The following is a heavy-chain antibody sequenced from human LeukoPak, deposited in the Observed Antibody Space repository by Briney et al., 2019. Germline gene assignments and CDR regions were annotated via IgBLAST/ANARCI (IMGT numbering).Heavy chain of an antibody. D-gene: IGHD2-15*01. CDR1: GYTFTGYY. CDR2: INPNSGGT. V-gene: IGHV1-2*02. J-gene: IGHJ4*02. Sequence: ASVKVSCKASGYTFTGYYMHWVRQAPGQGLEWMGWINPNSGGTNYAQKFQGRVTMTRDTSISTAYMELSRLRSDDTAVYYCANGLGYCSGGSCYLVQRWGQGTLVTVSS. CDR3: ANGLGYCSGGSCYLVQR.